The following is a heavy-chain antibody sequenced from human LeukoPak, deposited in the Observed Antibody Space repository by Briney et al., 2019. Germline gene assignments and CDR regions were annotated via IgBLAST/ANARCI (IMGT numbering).Heavy chain of an antibody. Sequence: PGGSLRLSCAASGCTFSSYGMHWVRQAPGKGLEWVAFIRYDGSNKYYADSVKGRFTISRDNSKNTLYLQMNSLRAEDTAVYYCAKDGAYYYGSGTGGDYWGQGTLVTVSS. CDR1: GCTFSSYG. CDR3: AKDGAYYYGSGTGGDY. D-gene: IGHD3-10*01. CDR2: IRYDGSNK. J-gene: IGHJ4*02. V-gene: IGHV3-30*02.